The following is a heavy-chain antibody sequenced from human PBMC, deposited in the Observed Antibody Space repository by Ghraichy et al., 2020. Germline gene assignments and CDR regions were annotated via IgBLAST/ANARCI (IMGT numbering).Heavy chain of an antibody. Sequence: SETLSLTCAVYGGSFSGYYWSWIRQPPGKGLEWIGEINHSGSTNYNPSLKSRVTISVDTSKNQFSLKLSSVTAADTAVYYCARVGGRVTTFYGMDVWGQGTTVTVSS. J-gene: IGHJ6*02. CDR3: ARVGGRVTTFYGMDV. V-gene: IGHV4-34*01. CDR1: GGSFSGYY. D-gene: IGHD4-17*01. CDR2: INHSGST.